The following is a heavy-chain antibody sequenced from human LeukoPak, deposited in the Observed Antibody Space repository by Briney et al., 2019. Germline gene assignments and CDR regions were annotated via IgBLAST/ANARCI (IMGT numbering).Heavy chain of an antibody. Sequence: GGSLRLSCAASGFTFSSYLMSWVRQSPGKGLESVANIRQAGSEKYSVDSGKGRFTISRDNAKSSLYLQMNSLRAEDTAVYYCARDPGYCSGGSCYFDYWGQGTLVTVSS. J-gene: IGHJ4*02. CDR3: ARDPGYCSGGSCYFDY. V-gene: IGHV3-7*01. CDR2: IRQAGSEK. D-gene: IGHD2-15*01. CDR1: GFTFSSYL.